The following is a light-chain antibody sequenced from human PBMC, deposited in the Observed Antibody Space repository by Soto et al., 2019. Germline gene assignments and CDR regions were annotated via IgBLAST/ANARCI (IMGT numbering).Light chain of an antibody. CDR1: QSISGS. CDR2: EAS. V-gene: IGKV1-5*03. J-gene: IGKJ1*01. Sequence: DIQMTQSPSTLSASVGDRVTITCRASQSISGSLAWYQQKPGKAPKLPIDEASNLKSGVPSRFSGSGSGTEYTLTISILQPDVSASYYCQHYNGYWTFGQGTRVEIK. CDR3: QHYNGYWT.